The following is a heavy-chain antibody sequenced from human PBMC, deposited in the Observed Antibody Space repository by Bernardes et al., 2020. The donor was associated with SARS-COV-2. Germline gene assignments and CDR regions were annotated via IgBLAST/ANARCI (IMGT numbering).Heavy chain of an antibody. V-gene: IGHV1-24*01. CDR3: ATDSISGIVIIAWVY. CDR2: FDPQYGDP. J-gene: IGHJ4*02. Sequence: ASVKVSCKVSGNSLTAASIYWVRQAPGKGLEWTGSFDPQYGDPIYAQKFQGRITMTEDTSTDTAYMELSGLRSEDTAVYYCATDSISGIVIIAWVYWGQGTLVTVSS. CDR1: GNSLTAAS. D-gene: IGHD3-3*01.